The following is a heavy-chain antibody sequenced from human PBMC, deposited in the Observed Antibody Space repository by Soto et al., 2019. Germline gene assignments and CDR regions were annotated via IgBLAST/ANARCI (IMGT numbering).Heavy chain of an antibody. CDR3: ARGSWDDVSGHYYMDV. CDR1: GDSVSSNSAA. V-gene: IGHV6-1*01. D-gene: IGHD1-1*01. Sequence: PSQTLSLTCDISGDSVSSNSAAWNWIRQTPSRGLEWLGRTYYRSKWYSNYAISVKSRVTVKPDTFKKQISLQLNTVTPEDTVVYYCARGSWDDVSGHYYMDVWGKGTTVTVSS. J-gene: IGHJ6*03. CDR2: TYYRSKWYS.